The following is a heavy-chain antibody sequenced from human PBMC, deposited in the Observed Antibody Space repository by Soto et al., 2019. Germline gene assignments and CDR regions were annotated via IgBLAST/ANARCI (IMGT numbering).Heavy chain of an antibody. J-gene: IGHJ4*02. CDR1: GFSLSTSGVG. CDR2: IYWNDDK. D-gene: IGHD5-12*01. V-gene: IGHV2-5*01. CDR3: GHASSGWLRGNYFDY. Sequence: GPTRVNPAQSLTLTCRFSGFSLSTSGVGVGWIRHPPGKALEWLALIYWNDDKRYSPSLKNRLTITKDTSKNQVVLTMTNMDPVDTATYYCGHASSGWLRGNYFDYWGQGTLVTVSS.